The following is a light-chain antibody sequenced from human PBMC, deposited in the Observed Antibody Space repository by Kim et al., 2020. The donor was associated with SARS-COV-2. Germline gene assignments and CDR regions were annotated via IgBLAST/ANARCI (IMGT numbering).Light chain of an antibody. Sequence: PGERATLSCRASQSVSSSYLAWYQQKPGQAPRLLIYDASNRATGIPARFSGSGSGTDFTLTISSLEPEDFAVYYCQQRSNWPPWTFGQGTKVDIK. CDR2: DAS. CDR1: QSVSSSY. CDR3: QQRSNWPPWT. V-gene: IGKV3-11*01. J-gene: IGKJ1*01.